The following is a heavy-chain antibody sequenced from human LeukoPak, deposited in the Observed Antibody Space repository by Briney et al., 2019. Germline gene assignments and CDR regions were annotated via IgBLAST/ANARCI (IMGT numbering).Heavy chain of an antibody. CDR2: IWLDGSAT. D-gene: IGHD1-14*01. Sequence: GKSLRLSCAASGFGFSNYDMHWVRQAPGKGLEWVAIIWLDGSATYYGDSVKGRLTISRDNSKNILYLQMNDLRVEDTAVYYCARDLNREDFDYWGQGTLVAVSS. J-gene: IGHJ4*02. V-gene: IGHV3-33*01. CDR3: ARDLNREDFDY. CDR1: GFGFSNYD.